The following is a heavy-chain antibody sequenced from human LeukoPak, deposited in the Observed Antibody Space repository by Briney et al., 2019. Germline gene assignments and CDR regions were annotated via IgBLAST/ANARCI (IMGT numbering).Heavy chain of an antibody. J-gene: IGHJ5*02. Sequence: GGSLRLSCAASGFTFSSYATSWVRQAPGKGLEWVSTISGNGGSTYYADSVKGRFTISRDNSKNTLYLQMNSLRAEDTAVYYCAKDPYCSSASCYQGNWFDPWGQGTLVTVSS. CDR3: AKDPYCSSASCYQGNWFDP. CDR1: GFTFSSYA. V-gene: IGHV3-23*01. D-gene: IGHD2-2*01. CDR2: ISGNGGST.